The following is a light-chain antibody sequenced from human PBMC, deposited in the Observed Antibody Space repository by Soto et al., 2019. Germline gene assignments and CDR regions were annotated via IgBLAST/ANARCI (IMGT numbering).Light chain of an antibody. V-gene: IGKV3-11*01. J-gene: IGKJ5*01. Sequence: IMLVHPPASLPLSTEEIATLSCRASSSVINFLAWYQQKPGQAPRLLIYGAFNRATGIPARFSGSGSGTDFTLTISSLEPEDSAIHYCQQRSTWPPVTFAQGTLLEIK. CDR1: SSVINF. CDR3: QQRSTWPPVT. CDR2: GAF.